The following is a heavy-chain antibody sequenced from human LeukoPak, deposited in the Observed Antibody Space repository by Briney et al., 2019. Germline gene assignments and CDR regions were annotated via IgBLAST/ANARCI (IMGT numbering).Heavy chain of an antibody. CDR3: ARGLTNFDASSPPVY. CDR1: GFTFTNYA. CDR2: ISYDGTNI. J-gene: IGHJ4*02. D-gene: IGHD2-8*01. V-gene: IGHV3-30*01. Sequence: GGSLRLSCAASGFTFTNYAIQWVRQAPGKGLEWVAVISYDGTNIYYGGPVKGRFTISRDNSKNTVYLQMNNLRAEDTAVYHCARGLTNFDASSPPVYWGQGTLVTVSS.